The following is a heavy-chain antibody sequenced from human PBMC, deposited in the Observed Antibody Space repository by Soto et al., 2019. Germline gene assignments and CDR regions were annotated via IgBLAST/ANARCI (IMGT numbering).Heavy chain of an antibody. V-gene: IGHV3-33*01. CDR1: GFTFSSYG. CDR3: ARGRPLSDLFQLWSDAFDI. Sequence: GGSLRLSCAASGFTFSSYGMHWVRQAPGKGLEWVAVIWYDGSNKYYADSVKGRFTISRDNSKNTLYLQMNSLRAEDTAVYYCARGRPLSDLFQLWSDAFDIWGQGTMVTVSS. D-gene: IGHD5-18*01. CDR2: IWYDGSNK. J-gene: IGHJ3*02.